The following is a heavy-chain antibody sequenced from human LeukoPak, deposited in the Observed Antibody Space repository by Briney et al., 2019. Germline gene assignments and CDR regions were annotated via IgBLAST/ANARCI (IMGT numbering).Heavy chain of an antibody. Sequence: GGSLRLSCAASGFTVSSNYMTWVRQAPGEGLEWVSIVYSGGNTYYADSVKGRFTISRDNSKNTLYLQMNSLRAEDTAVYYCAREVYYVSGNFYPYFDSWGQGTLVTVSS. D-gene: IGHD3-10*01. CDR1: GFTVSSNY. CDR3: AREVYYVSGNFYPYFDS. V-gene: IGHV3-66*02. J-gene: IGHJ4*02. CDR2: VYSGGNT.